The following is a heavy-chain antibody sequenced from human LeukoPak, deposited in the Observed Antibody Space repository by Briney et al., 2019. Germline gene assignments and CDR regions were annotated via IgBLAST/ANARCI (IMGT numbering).Heavy chain of an antibody. CDR1: GGTFSSYA. J-gene: IGHJ5*02. CDR2: IIPIFGTA. Sequence: SVKVSCKASGGTFSSYAISWVRQAPGQGLEWMGGIIPIFGTANYAQKFQGRVTITADESTSTAYMELSSLRSEDTAVYYCATCRDSSSWYRRDLLNWFDPWGQGTLVTVSS. D-gene: IGHD6-13*01. CDR3: ATCRDSSSWYRRDLLNWFDP. V-gene: IGHV1-69*13.